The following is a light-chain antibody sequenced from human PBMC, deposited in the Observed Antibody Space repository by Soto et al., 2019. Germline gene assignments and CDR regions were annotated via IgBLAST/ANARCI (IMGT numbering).Light chain of an antibody. V-gene: IGKV1-33*01. Sequence: DIQMTQSPSSLSASVGDRVTIACQASQDISNYLNWYQQKPGKAPKLLIYDASSLQTGVPSRFSGSGSGTDFTFTISSLQPQDTATYYCQQYDNRPPTFGQGTKLEIK. CDR1: QDISNY. CDR2: DAS. J-gene: IGKJ2*01. CDR3: QQYDNRPPT.